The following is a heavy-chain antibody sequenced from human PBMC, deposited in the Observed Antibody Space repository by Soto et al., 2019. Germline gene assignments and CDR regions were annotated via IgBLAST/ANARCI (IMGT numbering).Heavy chain of an antibody. CDR2: IIPIFGTA. CDR1: GGTFSSYA. D-gene: IGHD4-17*01. J-gene: IGHJ4*02. CDR3: SREVGDYGDYGPPDY. Sequence: QVQLVQSGAEVKKPGSSVKVSCKASGGTFSSYAISLVRQAPGQGLEWMGGIIPIFGTANYAQKCQCRVTITADESTSTAYMELSSLRSEDTDVYDCSREVGDYGDYGPPDYWGQGTLVTVSS. V-gene: IGHV1-69*01.